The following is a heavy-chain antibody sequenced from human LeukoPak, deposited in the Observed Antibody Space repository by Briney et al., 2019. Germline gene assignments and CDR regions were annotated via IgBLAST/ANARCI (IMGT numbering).Heavy chain of an antibody. V-gene: IGHV1-18*01. J-gene: IGHJ4*02. CDR3: ARDRRYYYGSGNIDY. Sequence: AASVKISCKASGYTFTSYGISWVRQAPGQGLEWMGWITSYNGNTNYAQKPQGRVTMTTDTSTSTAYMELRSLRSDDTAVYYCARDRRYYYGSGNIDYWGQGTLVTVSS. CDR2: ITSYNGNT. D-gene: IGHD3-10*01. CDR1: GYTFTSYG.